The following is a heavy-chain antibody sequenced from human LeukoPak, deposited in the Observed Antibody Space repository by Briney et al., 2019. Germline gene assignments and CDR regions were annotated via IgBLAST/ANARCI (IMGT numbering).Heavy chain of an antibody. Sequence: GGSLRLSCTASGFTFNNYWMSWVRQTPEKGLEWVANIKQDGSEKVYVDSVKGRFTISRDNAQTSLYLHMNSLRAEDTAVYYCARDPYSSSWSYGMDVWGQGTTVTVSS. CDR3: ARDPYSSSWSYGMDV. CDR2: IKQDGSEK. V-gene: IGHV3-7*05. CDR1: GFTFNNYW. D-gene: IGHD6-13*01. J-gene: IGHJ6*02.